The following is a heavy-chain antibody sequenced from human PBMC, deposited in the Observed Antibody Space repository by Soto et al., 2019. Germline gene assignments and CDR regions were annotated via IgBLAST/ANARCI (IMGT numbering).Heavy chain of an antibody. V-gene: IGHV4-61*01. J-gene: IGHJ6*02. Sequence: PSETLSLTCTVSGGSVSRESHYWSWIRQTPGNGLECIGYVYYTGSTNDNPSLKGRVTMSVDTSRDQVSLRLRSVTRADTAVYSCARDQYDFRSGSYYYAMEVWGQAIKVTVS. CDR2: VYYTGST. CDR1: GGSVSRESHY. CDR3: ARDQYDFRSGSYYYAMEV. D-gene: IGHD3-3*01.